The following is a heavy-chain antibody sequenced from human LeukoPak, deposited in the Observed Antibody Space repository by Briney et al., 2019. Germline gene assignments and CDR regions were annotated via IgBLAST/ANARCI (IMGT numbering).Heavy chain of an antibody. V-gene: IGHV1-2*02. CDR1: GYTFTGYY. CDR3: AREEFVGYCSSTSCYRVLDY. Sequence: ASVKVSCKASGYTFTGYYMHWVRQAPGQGLEWMGWINPNSGGTNYAQKFQGRVTMTRDTSISTAYMELSRLRSGDTAVYYCAREEFVGYCSSTSCYRVLDYWGQGTLVTVSS. CDR2: INPNSGGT. D-gene: IGHD2-2*01. J-gene: IGHJ4*02.